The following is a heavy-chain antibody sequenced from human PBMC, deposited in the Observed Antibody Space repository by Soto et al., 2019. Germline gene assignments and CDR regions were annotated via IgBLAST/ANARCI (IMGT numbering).Heavy chain of an antibody. CDR3: ARDRCSGGACYSFSS. V-gene: IGHV3-21*02. J-gene: IGHJ5*02. D-gene: IGHD2-15*01. Sequence: EVQLVESGGGLVKPGGSLRLSCAASGFTFSTYSMNWVHQAPGKGLEWVSSISTTSAFIYYADSVKGRFTISRDNAKSSLYLQMNTLRADDTAVYYCARDRCSGGACYSFSSWGQGTLVTVSS. CDR1: GFTFSTYS. CDR2: ISTTSAFI.